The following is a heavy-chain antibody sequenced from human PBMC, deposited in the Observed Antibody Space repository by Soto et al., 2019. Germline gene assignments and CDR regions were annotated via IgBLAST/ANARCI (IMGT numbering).Heavy chain of an antibody. J-gene: IGHJ4*02. CDR2: IYYSGST. V-gene: IGHV4-31*03. CDR1: GGSISSGGYY. Sequence: SETLSLTCTVSGGSISSGGYYWSWIRQHPGKGLEWIGYIYYSGSTYYNPSLKSRVTISVDTSKNQFSLKLSSVTAADTAVYYCARNAVDTAMVNPVDYWGQGTLVTVSS. D-gene: IGHD5-18*01. CDR3: ARNAVDTAMVNPVDY.